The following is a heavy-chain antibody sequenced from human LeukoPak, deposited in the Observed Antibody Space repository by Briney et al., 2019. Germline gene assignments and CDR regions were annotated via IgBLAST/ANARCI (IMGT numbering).Heavy chain of an antibody. D-gene: IGHD3-3*01. CDR3: ATGPTYEEFGSGYWSSYFDY. CDR1: GGSISSGGYS. CDR2: IYYSGST. Sequence: PSETLSLTCAVSGGSISSGGYSWSWIRQPPGKGLEWIGYIYYSGSTYYNPSLKSRVTISVDTSKNQFSLKLSSVTAADTAVYHCATGPTYEEFGSGYWSSYFDYWGQGTLVTVSS. J-gene: IGHJ4*02. V-gene: IGHV4-30-4*07.